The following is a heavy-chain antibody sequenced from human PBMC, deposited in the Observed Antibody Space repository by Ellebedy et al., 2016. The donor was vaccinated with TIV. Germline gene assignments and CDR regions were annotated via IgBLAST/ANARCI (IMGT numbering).Heavy chain of an antibody. J-gene: IGHJ3*02. V-gene: IGHV3-30-3*01. CDR1: GFTFSDHP. Sequence: PGGSLRLSCAASGFTFSDHPMHWVRQAPGKGLAWVALILYDGTNKFYADSVKGRFTVSRDNAKNTLYLQMNSLRAEDTAIYYCAKELVHAIHGFDIWGQGKMVTVSS. CDR3: AKELVHAIHGFDI. CDR2: ILYDGTNK. D-gene: IGHD2-8*02.